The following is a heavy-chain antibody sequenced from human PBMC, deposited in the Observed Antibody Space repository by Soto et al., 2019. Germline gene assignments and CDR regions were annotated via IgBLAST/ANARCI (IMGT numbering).Heavy chain of an antibody. J-gene: IGHJ4*02. CDR1: GFTFSSYS. CDR2: ISSSSSYI. V-gene: IGHV3-21*01. D-gene: IGHD3-3*01. Sequence: EVQLVESGGGLVKPGGSLRLSCAASGFTFSSYSMNWVRQAPGKGLEWVSSISSSSSYIYYADSVKGLFTISRDNAKNSLYLQMNSLRAEDTAVYYCARVTLKGGYYFDYWGQGTLVTVSS. CDR3: ARVTLKGGYYFDY.